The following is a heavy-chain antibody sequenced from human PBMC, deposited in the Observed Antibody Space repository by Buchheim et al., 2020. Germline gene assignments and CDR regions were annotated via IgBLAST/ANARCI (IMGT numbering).Heavy chain of an antibody. CDR1: GFTFSSYA. V-gene: IGHV3-30*04. D-gene: IGHD3-22*01. J-gene: IGHJ6*02. Sequence: QVQLVESGGGVVQPGRSLRLSCAASGFTFSSYAMHWVRQAPGKGLEWVAVISYDGSNKYYADSVKGRFTISRDNSKNTLYLQMNSLRAEDTAVYYCARDRYYYDSSGNTYYYYGMDVWGQGTT. CDR3: ARDRYYYDSSGNTYYYYGMDV. CDR2: ISYDGSNK.